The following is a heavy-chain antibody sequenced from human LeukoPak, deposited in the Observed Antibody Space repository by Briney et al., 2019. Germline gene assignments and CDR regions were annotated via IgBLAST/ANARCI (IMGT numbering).Heavy chain of an antibody. J-gene: IGHJ3*02. CDR1: GGSISSYY. CDR3: ARRKAYDFWSGYSKHHDAFDI. CDR2: IYYSGST. V-gene: IGHV4-39*01. Sequence: SETLSLTCTVSGGSISSYYWSWIRQPPGKGLKWIGSIYYSGSTYYNPSLKSRVTISVDTSKNQFSLKLSSVTAADMAVYYCARRKAYDFWSGYSKHHDAFDIWGQGTMVTVS. D-gene: IGHD3-3*01.